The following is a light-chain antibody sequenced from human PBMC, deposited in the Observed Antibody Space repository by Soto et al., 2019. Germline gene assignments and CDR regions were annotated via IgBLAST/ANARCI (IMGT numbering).Light chain of an antibody. V-gene: IGKV2-30*02. CDR2: KVS. J-gene: IGKJ1*01. CDR3: MQGKHLRP. CDR1: QSLVHSDGNTY. Sequence: DVVMTQSPLLLPVTLGQPASISCRSSQSLVHSDGNTYLNWCQQRPGQSPRRLIYKVSNRDSGVPDRSSGSGSGTDFRLEISRVEAEDVGVYYCMQGKHLRPFGQGTPVDIX.